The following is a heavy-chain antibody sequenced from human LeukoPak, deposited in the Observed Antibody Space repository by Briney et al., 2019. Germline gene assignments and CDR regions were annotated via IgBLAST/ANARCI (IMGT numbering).Heavy chain of an antibody. CDR2: INSNDGGT. V-gene: IGHV1-2*02. CDR1: GYTFTDYY. Sequence: GASVKVSCKPSGYTFTDYYLHWVRQAPGQGLEWMGWINSNDGGTNYAQNFQGRVTMTRDTSISTVFMELNGLRSDDTAVFFCARYLGGYDYFDYWGQGTLVTVSS. CDR3: ARYLGGYDYFDY. D-gene: IGHD5-12*01. J-gene: IGHJ4*02.